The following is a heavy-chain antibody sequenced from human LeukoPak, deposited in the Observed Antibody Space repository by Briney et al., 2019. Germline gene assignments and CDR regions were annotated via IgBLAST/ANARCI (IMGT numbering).Heavy chain of an antibody. CDR2: IRYDGSNK. CDR3: ARSPLGYCSSTSCYTVYFQH. V-gene: IGHV3-30*02. CDR1: GFTFSSYG. J-gene: IGHJ1*01. Sequence: PGGSLRLSCAASGFTFSSYGMHWVRQAPGKGLEWVAFIRYDGSNKYYADSVKGRFTISRDNSKNTLYLQMNSLRAEDTAVYYCARSPLGYCSSTSCYTVYFQHWGQGTLVTVSS. D-gene: IGHD2-2*02.